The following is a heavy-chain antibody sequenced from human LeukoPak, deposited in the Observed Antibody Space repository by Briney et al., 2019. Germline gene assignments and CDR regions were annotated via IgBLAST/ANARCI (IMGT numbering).Heavy chain of an antibody. Sequence: GGCLRLSCAASGFTFSNYWMSWVRLAPGKGLEWVANIKEDGSEKYYVDSVRGRFSISRDNAKNSLSLQMNSLRAEDTAVYYCVRYTRRYPFDYWGQGTLVTVSS. V-gene: IGHV3-7*04. J-gene: IGHJ4*02. CDR1: GFTFSNYW. D-gene: IGHD2-2*02. CDR2: IKEDGSEK. CDR3: VRYTRRYPFDY.